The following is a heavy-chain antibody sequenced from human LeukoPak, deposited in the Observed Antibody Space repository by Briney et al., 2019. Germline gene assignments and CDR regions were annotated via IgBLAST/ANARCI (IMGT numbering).Heavy chain of an antibody. Sequence: SETLSLTCAVYGGSFSGYYWSWIRQPPGKGLEWIGEINHSGSTNYNPSLKSRVTISVDTSKNQFSLKLSSVTAADTAVYYCARGLHKKGNDIVVVVAATRGDYFDYWGQGTLVTVSS. CDR2: INHSGST. J-gene: IGHJ4*02. D-gene: IGHD2-15*01. CDR1: GGSFSGYY. CDR3: ARGLHKKGNDIVVVVAATRGDYFDY. V-gene: IGHV4-34*01.